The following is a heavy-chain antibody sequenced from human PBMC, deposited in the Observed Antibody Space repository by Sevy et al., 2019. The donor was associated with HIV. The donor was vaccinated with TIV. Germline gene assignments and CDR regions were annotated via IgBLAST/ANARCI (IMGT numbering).Heavy chain of an antibody. D-gene: IGHD1-26*01. CDR3: AGENAWGRGYS. Sequence: SETLSLTCTVSGGSITSLYWNWIRQPPGKGLEWIANIYYNGHINYNPSLKSRVTLSLHTSKNQFSLRRSSVTAADTAMYYCAGENAWGRGYSWGQGTLVTVSS. V-gene: IGHV4-59*08. CDR2: IYYNGHI. CDR1: GGSITSLY. J-gene: IGHJ4*02.